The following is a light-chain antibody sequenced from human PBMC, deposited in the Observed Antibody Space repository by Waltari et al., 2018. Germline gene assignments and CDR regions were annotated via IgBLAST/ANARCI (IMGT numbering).Light chain of an antibody. V-gene: IGLV1-51*01. J-gene: IGLJ1*01. CDR2: DDH. Sequence: SVLTQTPSVSAAPGQRVTISCPGSTPNLGKNYVSWYQQLPGAAPKLLISDDHKRPSGTPDRFSGSKSGTSATLAITGLQTEDEADYFCGAWDGSLTLYVFGPGTGVTVL. CDR1: TPNLGKNY. CDR3: GAWDGSLTLYV.